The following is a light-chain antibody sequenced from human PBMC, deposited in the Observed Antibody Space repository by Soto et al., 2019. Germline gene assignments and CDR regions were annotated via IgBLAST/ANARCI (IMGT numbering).Light chain of an antibody. J-gene: IGLJ1*01. V-gene: IGLV2-14*03. CDR2: EVT. CDR3: CSYVSSKTYL. CDR1: RLDVGGYNY. Sequence: QPASVSGSPGQSITISCTGTRLDVGGYNYVSWYQQQPGKAPKLIIYEVTNRPSGVSDRFSGSKSDNTASLTISGLQTEDEADYYCCSYVSSKTYLFGTGTKLTVL.